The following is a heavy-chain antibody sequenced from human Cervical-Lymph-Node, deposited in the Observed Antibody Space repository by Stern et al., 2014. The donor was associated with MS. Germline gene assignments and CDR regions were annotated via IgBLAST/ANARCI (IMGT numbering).Heavy chain of an antibody. CDR2: IYPGDSDT. V-gene: IGHV5-51*01. Sequence: EVQLVESGAEVKKPGESLKISCKGSGYSFTSYWIGWVRQMPGKGLEWMGIIYPGDSDTRYSPSFQGQVTISADKSISTAYLQWSSLKASDTAMYYCARVLPHPMIVVVAFDYWGQGTLDTVSS. J-gene: IGHJ4*02. CDR1: GYSFTSYW. D-gene: IGHD3-22*01. CDR3: ARVLPHPMIVVVAFDY.